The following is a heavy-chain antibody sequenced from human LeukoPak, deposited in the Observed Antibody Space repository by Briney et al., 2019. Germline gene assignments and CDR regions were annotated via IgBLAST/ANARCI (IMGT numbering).Heavy chain of an antibody. D-gene: IGHD6-13*01. CDR2: IYYSGST. V-gene: IGHV4-59*01. CDR3: AGSYSSSRDPGYDY. CDR1: GGSISSYY. J-gene: IGHJ4*02. Sequence: SETLSLTCTVSGGSISSYYWSWIRQPPGKGLEWIGYIYYSGSTNYNPSLKSRVTISVDTSKNQFSLKLSSVTAADTAVYYCAGSYSSSRDPGYDYWGQGTLVTVSS.